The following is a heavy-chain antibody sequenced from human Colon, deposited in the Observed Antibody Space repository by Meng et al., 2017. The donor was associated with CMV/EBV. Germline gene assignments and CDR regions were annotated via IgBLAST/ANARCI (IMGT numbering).Heavy chain of an antibody. V-gene: IGHV3-9*01. D-gene: IGHD3-10*01. CDR1: GFTFDDYA. CDR2: ISWNSDTI. Sequence: SLKISCAASGFTFDDYAMHWVRQAPGKGLEWVSGISWNSDTIGYVDSVKGRFTISRDNAKNSLYLQMNSLRAEDTALYYCTKEGSNLGDFDIWGQGTRVTVSS. J-gene: IGHJ3*02. CDR3: TKEGSNLGDFDI.